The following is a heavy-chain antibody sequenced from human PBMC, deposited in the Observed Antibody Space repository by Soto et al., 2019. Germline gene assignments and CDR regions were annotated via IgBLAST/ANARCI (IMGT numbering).Heavy chain of an antibody. V-gene: IGHV3-30-3*01. CDR2: MSPRGDIK. D-gene: IGHD2-15*01. J-gene: IGHJ4*02. CDR1: GFTFSSNV. CDR3: ALDRIPGSPDDFDD. Sequence: QVQLVESGGDVVQPGRSLRLSCAASGFTFSSNVLHWVRQAPGKGLEWVAVMSPRGDIKIYTDSVKGRFTISRDNSKNTLYLQMNSLRPEDTAVYYCALDRIPGSPDDFDDWGQGTLVTVSS.